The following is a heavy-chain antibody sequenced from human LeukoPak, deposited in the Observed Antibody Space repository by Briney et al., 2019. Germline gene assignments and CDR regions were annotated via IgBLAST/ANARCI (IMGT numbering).Heavy chain of an antibody. D-gene: IGHD1-7*01. CDR1: GGSISSYY. Sequence: SETLSLTCTVSGGSISSYYWSWIRQPPGKGLEWIGYIYTSGSTYYNPSLKSRVTISVDTSKNQLSLKLSSVTAADTAVYYCARLTGTSHYYYMDVWGKGTTVTVSS. CDR2: IYTSGST. V-gene: IGHV4-4*09. CDR3: ARLTGTSHYYYMDV. J-gene: IGHJ6*03.